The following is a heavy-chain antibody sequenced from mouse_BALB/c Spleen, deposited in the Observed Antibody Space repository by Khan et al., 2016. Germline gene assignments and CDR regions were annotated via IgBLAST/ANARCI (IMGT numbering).Heavy chain of an antibody. J-gene: IGHJ4*01. D-gene: IGHD2-1*01. V-gene: IGHV2-5*01. Sequence: QVQLKESGPGLVQPSQSLSITCTVSGFSLTSYGVHWVRPSPGKGLEWLGVIWRGGSTDYNAAFMSRLSITKDNSKSQVFFKMNSLQADDTAIYYCAKKEGNCPYYAVDYWGQGTSVTVSS. CDR2: IWRGGST. CDR3: AKKEGNCPYYAVDY. CDR1: GFSLTSYG.